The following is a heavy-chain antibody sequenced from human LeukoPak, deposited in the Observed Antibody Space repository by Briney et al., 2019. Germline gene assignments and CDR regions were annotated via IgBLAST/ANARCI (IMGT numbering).Heavy chain of an antibody. V-gene: IGHV3-23*01. Sequence: PGGSLRLSCAASGFTFSSYAMSWVRQAPGKGLEWVSVISGSGSSTYYADSVKGRFTISRDNSKNTLYLQMNSLRAEDTAVYYCAKVVVGTVIVVASSNYYYYYMDVWGKGTTVTISS. D-gene: IGHD3-22*01. J-gene: IGHJ6*03. CDR2: ISGSGSST. CDR1: GFTFSSYA. CDR3: AKVVVGTVIVVASSNYYYYYMDV.